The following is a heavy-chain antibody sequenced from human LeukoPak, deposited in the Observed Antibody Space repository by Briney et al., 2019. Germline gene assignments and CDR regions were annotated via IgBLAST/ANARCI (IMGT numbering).Heavy chain of an antibody. Sequence: GGSLRLSCAASGFTFSSYSMNWVRQAPGKGLEWVSSITSTSSYIYYADSVRGRFTISRDNAKNSLYPQMNSLRAEDTAVYYCAKDLTVTSTCYFDSWGQGTLVTVSS. D-gene: IGHD4-11*01. CDR1: GFTFSSYS. V-gene: IGHV3-21*01. CDR2: ITSTSSYI. CDR3: AKDLTVTSTCYFDS. J-gene: IGHJ4*02.